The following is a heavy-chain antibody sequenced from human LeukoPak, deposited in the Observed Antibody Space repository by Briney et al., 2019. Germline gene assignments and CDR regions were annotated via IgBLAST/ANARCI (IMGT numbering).Heavy chain of an antibody. V-gene: IGHV3-30-3*01. Sequence: PGGSLRLSCAASGFTFSSYAMHWVRQAPGKGLEWVAVISYDGSNKYYADSVKGRFTISRDNSKNTLYLQMNSLRAEDTAVYYCAKDIKDRGSSWYYYYYMDVWGKGTTVTVSS. CDR1: GFTFSSYA. CDR3: AKDIKDRGSSWYYYYYMDV. D-gene: IGHD6-13*01. CDR2: ISYDGSNK. J-gene: IGHJ6*03.